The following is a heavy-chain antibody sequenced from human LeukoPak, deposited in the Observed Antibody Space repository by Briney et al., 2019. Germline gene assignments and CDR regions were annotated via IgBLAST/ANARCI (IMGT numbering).Heavy chain of an antibody. Sequence: PSETLSLTCAVYGGSFSGYYWSWIRQPPGKGLEWIGEINHSGSTNYNPSLKSRVTISVDTSKNQFSLKPSSVTAADTAVYYCARASLRHFDYWGQGTLVTVSS. D-gene: IGHD3-16*01. CDR3: ARASLRHFDY. V-gene: IGHV4-34*01. CDR1: GGSFSGYY. CDR2: INHSGST. J-gene: IGHJ4*02.